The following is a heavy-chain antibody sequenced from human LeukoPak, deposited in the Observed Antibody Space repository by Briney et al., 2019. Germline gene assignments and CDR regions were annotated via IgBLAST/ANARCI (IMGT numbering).Heavy chain of an antibody. CDR2: IYHSGST. Sequence: PSQTLSLTCTVSGGSISSGAYYWSWTRQPPGKALEYIGYIYHSGSTYNNPSLKSRVTISVDRSKNQFSLNLSSVTAADTAVYYCARRSYYDILTGYPTYYYMDVWGKGTTVTVSS. D-gene: IGHD3-9*01. CDR1: GGSISSGAYY. J-gene: IGHJ6*03. CDR3: ARRSYYDILTGYPTYYYMDV. V-gene: IGHV4-30-2*01.